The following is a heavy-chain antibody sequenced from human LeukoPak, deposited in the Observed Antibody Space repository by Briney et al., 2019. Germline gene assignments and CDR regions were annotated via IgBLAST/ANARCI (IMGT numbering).Heavy chain of an antibody. CDR2: IYTSGST. CDR1: GGSISSGSYY. Sequence: SETLSLTCTVSGGSISSGSYYWSWIRQPAGKGLEWIGRIYTSGSTNYNPSLKSRVTISVDTSKNQFSLKLSSVTAADTAVYYCARGNGYSSGWYTQQRRLSMNYYYYYYMDVWGKGTTVTISS. D-gene: IGHD6-19*01. V-gene: IGHV4-61*02. CDR3: ARGNGYSSGWYTQQRRLSMNYYYYYYMDV. J-gene: IGHJ6*03.